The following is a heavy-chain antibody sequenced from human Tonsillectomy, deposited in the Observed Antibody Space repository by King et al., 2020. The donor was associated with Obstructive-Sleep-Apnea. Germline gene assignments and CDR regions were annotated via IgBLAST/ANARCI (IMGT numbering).Heavy chain of an antibody. CDR1: GGSISSYS. V-gene: IGHV4-4*07. Sequence: QLQESGPGLVKPSETLSLTCTVSGGSISSYSWNWIRQPAGKGLEWIGHIYTSGTINYNPSLKIRLTMSVATSKNQFYLKLSSVTAADTAVYYFAREKSYYYGSGSYYDSIYFDYWGQGTLVTVSS. D-gene: IGHD3-10*01. J-gene: IGHJ4*02. CDR2: IYTSGTI. CDR3: AREKSYYYGSGSYYDSIYFDY.